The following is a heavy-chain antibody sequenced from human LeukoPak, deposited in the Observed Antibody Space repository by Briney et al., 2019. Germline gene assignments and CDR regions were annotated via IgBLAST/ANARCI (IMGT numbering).Heavy chain of an antibody. J-gene: IGHJ4*02. CDR1: GFGFGDYN. CDR2: ISGSGGTV. CDR3: AREAWANVDY. Sequence: GGSLRLSWAASGFGFGDYNRAWFRKPPGRGLECISFISGSGGTVRYADSVKGRFTISRDNAENSLYLQMNSLRVEDTAVYYCAREAWANVDYWGQGTLVTVPS. V-gene: IGHV3-11*01. D-gene: IGHD1-26*01.